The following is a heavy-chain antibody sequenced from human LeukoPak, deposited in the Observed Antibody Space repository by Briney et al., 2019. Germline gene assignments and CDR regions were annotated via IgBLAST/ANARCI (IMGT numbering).Heavy chain of an antibody. Sequence: PSETLSLTCTVSGGSISSGDYYWSWIRQPPGKGLEWIGYIYYSGSTYYNPSLKSRVTISVDTSKNQFSLKLSSVTAADTAVYYCAKGRVIKRPRNDAFDIWGQGTMVTVSS. CDR1: GGSISSGDYY. J-gene: IGHJ3*02. D-gene: IGHD3-10*01. CDR2: IYYSGST. V-gene: IGHV4-30-4*08. CDR3: AKGRVIKRPRNDAFDI.